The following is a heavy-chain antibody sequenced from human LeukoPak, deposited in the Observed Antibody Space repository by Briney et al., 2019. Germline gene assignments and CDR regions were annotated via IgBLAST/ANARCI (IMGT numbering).Heavy chain of an antibody. J-gene: IGHJ5*02. CDR3: ARVVVSVTRYFDP. CDR1: GDSLSSSSRYS. D-gene: IGHD2-15*01. V-gene: IGHV4-30-2*01. Sequence: PSETLSLTCAVSGDSLSSSSRYSWSWIRQPTGKGLEWIGYIYHGGSTHYNPSLKSRVTISVDRSKNQFSLNLNSATAADTAVYYCARVVVSVTRYFDPWGQGTLVTVSS. CDR2: IYHGGST.